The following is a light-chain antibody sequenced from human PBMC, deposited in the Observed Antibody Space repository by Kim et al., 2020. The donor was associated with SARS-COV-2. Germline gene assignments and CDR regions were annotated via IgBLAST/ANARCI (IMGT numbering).Light chain of an antibody. Sequence: LSQGERATPSCRASQTVSRNQLAWYQQKPGQAPRLLIYGASSRATGIPDRFSGRGSGTDFSLTISRLEPEDCAVYYCQQYGNSRTFGQGTKVDIK. CDR1: QTVSRNQ. CDR3: QQYGNSRT. CDR2: GAS. V-gene: IGKV3-20*01. J-gene: IGKJ1*01.